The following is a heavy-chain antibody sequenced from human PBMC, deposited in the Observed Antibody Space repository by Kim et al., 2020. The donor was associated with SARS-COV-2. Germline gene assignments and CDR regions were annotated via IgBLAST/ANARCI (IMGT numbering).Heavy chain of an antibody. Sequence: GESLKISCKGSGYSFTSYWIGWVRQMPGKGLEWMGIIYPGDSDTRYSPSFQGQVTISADKSISTAYLQWSSLKASDTAMYYCARQEGGYCSGGSCEHAFDIWGQGTMVTVSS. V-gene: IGHV5-51*01. CDR3: ARQEGGYCSGGSCEHAFDI. D-gene: IGHD2-15*01. CDR1: GYSFTSYW. J-gene: IGHJ3*02. CDR2: IYPGDSDT.